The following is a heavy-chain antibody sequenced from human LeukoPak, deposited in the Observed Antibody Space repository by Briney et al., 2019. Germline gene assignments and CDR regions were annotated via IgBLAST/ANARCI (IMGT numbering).Heavy chain of an antibody. V-gene: IGHV4-34*01. CDR3: ARVSSSGIAARRVLIDY. Sequence: PSETLSLTCAVYGGSFSGYYWSWIRQPPGKGLEWIGGINHSGSTNYNPSLKSRVTISVDTSKNQFSLKLSSVTAADTAVYYCARVSSSGIAARRVLIDYWGQGTLVTVSS. CDR2: INHSGST. D-gene: IGHD6-6*01. J-gene: IGHJ4*02. CDR1: GGSFSGYY.